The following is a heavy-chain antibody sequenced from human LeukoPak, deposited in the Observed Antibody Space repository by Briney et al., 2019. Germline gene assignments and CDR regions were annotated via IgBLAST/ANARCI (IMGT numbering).Heavy chain of an antibody. J-gene: IGHJ4*02. CDR3: AKGRHSRSYNELDY. Sequence: PGGSLRLSCAASGFTFSTYAVSWVRQAPGKGLQCVSGTTGSGDSAYSEDSVKGRFFVSRDNSKNTLYLQMNSLRPEDTALYYCAKGRHSRSYNELDYWGQGTLVAVSS. V-gene: IGHV3-23*01. CDR1: GFTFSTYA. D-gene: IGHD3-10*01. CDR2: TTGSGDSA.